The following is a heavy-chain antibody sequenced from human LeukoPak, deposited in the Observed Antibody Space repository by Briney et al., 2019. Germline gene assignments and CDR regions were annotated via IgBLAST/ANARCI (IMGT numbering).Heavy chain of an antibody. CDR3: ARESCGWLTGCTQIDY. CDR2: ISSSGTYM. D-gene: IGHD6-19*01. CDR1: GFTYRTYT. Sequence: GGSLRLSCAASGFTYRTYTLIWVRQAPGKGLEWVSSISSSGTYMYYADSVKGRFTISRDNAKDSLYLQMNSLRAEDTAVYYCARESCGWLTGCTQIDYWGQGTLVTVSS. V-gene: IGHV3-21*01. J-gene: IGHJ4*02.